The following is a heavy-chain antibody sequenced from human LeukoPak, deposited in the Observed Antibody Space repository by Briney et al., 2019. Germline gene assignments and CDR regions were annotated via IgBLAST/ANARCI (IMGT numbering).Heavy chain of an antibody. D-gene: IGHD6-13*01. CDR1: GGSFSGYY. J-gene: IGHJ6*02. Sequence: SETLSLTCAVYGGSFSGYYWSWIRQPPGKGLEWIGEINHSGSTNYNPSLKSRVTISVDTSKNQFSLKLSSVTAADTAVYYCASSSWNNYYGMDVWGQGTTVTVSS. CDR2: INHSGST. V-gene: IGHV4-34*01. CDR3: ASSSWNNYYGMDV.